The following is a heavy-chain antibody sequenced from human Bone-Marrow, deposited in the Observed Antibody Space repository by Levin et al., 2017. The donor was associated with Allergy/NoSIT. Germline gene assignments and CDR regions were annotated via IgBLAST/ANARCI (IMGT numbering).Heavy chain of an antibody. V-gene: IGHV1-8*01. J-gene: IGHJ6*02. CDR1: GYTFTSYD. Sequence: GESLKISCEASGYTFTSYDINWVRQAPGQGLEWMGWMSPNTGNTGYAQKFQGRLSMTRSSSKTTAYMELSSLTSEDTAIYYCAKRGGFRSIRGPMSHGLDVWGQGTTVTVSS. CDR3: AKRGGFRSIRGPMSHGLDV. CDR2: MSPNTGNT. D-gene: IGHD3-10*01.